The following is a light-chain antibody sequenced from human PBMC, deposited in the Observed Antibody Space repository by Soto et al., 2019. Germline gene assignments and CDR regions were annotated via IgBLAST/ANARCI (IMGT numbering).Light chain of an antibody. Sequence: QSALTQPASVSVSPGQSITISCSGTSSDVGGYNSVSWYQQHPGKAPKLMVYDVSIRPSGVSNRFSGSKSGNTASLTISGLQAEDEADYYCSSYTSSTTLVFGGGTKVTVL. CDR3: SSYTSSTTLV. CDR1: SSDVGGYNS. V-gene: IGLV2-14*03. J-gene: IGLJ2*01. CDR2: DVS.